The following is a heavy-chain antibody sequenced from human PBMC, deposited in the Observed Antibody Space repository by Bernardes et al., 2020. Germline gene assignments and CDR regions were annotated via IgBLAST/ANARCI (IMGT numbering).Heavy chain of an antibody. CDR3: ARAGWLQSTIDY. Sequence: ASVKVSCKASGYTFTGYYMHWVRQAPGQGLEWMGWINPNSGGTNYAQKFQGWVTMTRDTSISTAYMELSRLRSDDTAVYYCARAGWLQSTIDYWGQGTLVTVSS. CDR2: INPNSGGT. J-gene: IGHJ4*02. D-gene: IGHD5-12*01. V-gene: IGHV1-2*04. CDR1: GYTFTGYY.